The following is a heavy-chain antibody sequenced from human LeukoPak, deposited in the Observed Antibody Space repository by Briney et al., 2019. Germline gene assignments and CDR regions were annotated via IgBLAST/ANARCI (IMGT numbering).Heavy chain of an antibody. CDR3: ARVIVATIPYFDY. D-gene: IGHD5-12*01. CDR1: GGSISSGDYY. CDR2: IYYSGST. J-gene: IGHJ4*02. Sequence: PSETLSLTCTVSGGSISSGDYYWGWIRQPPGKGLEGIGYIYYSGSTYYNPSLKSRVTISVDTSKNQFSLKLSSVTAADTAVYYCARVIVATIPYFDYWGQGTLVTVSS. V-gene: IGHV4-30-4*08.